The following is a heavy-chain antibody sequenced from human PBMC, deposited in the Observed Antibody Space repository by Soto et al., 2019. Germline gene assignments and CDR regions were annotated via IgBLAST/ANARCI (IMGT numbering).Heavy chain of an antibody. Sequence: SETLSLTCTVSGGSISSYYWSWIRQPPGKGLEWIGYIYYSGSTNYNPSLKSRVTISVDMSKNQFSLKLSSVTAADTAVYYCARNEQVEDIVLMVYHPAWFDPWGQGTLVTVSS. CDR2: IYYSGST. CDR1: GGSISSYY. D-gene: IGHD2-8*01. CDR3: ARNEQVEDIVLMVYHPAWFDP. J-gene: IGHJ5*02. V-gene: IGHV4-59*01.